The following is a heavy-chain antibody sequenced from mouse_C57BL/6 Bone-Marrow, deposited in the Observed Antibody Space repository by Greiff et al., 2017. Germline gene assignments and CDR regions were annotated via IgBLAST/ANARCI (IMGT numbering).Heavy chain of an antibody. CDR2: IYPRSGNT. CDR3: ARLAVDGYPWYFDV. Sequence: VKLVASGAELARPGASVKLSCKASGYTFTSYGISWVKQRTGQGLEWIGEIYPRSGNTYYNEKFKGKATLTADKSSSTAYMELRSLTSEDSAVYFGARLAVDGYPWYFDVWGTGTTVTVSS. D-gene: IGHD2-3*01. V-gene: IGHV1-81*01. J-gene: IGHJ1*03. CDR1: GYTFTSYG.